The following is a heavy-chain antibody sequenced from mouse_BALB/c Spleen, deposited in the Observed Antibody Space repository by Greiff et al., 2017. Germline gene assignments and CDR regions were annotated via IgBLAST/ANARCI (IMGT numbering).Heavy chain of an antibody. Sequence: DVMLVESGGGLVQPGGSLKLSCAASGFTFSSYGMSWVRQTPDKRLELVATINSNGGSTYYPDSVKGRFTISRDNAKNTLYLQMSSLKSEDTAMYYCARHDYGAWFAYWGQGTLVTVSA. D-gene: IGHD2-4*01. V-gene: IGHV5-6-3*01. CDR1: GFTFSSYG. CDR3: ARHDYGAWFAY. CDR2: INSNGGST. J-gene: IGHJ3*01.